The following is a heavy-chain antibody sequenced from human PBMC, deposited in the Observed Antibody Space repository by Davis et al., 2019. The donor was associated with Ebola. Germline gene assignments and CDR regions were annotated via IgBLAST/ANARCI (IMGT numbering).Heavy chain of an antibody. Sequence: PSETLSLTCTVSGGSISSGDYYWSWIRQPAGKGLEWIGRMYTSGSTNYNPSLKSRVTMSLDTSKNQFSLKLSSVTAADTAVYYCARTPAYCGGDCYFHNWFDPWGQGTLVTVSS. V-gene: IGHV4-61*02. J-gene: IGHJ5*02. D-gene: IGHD2-21*01. CDR2: MYTSGST. CDR3: ARTPAYCGGDCYFHNWFDP. CDR1: GGSISSGDYY.